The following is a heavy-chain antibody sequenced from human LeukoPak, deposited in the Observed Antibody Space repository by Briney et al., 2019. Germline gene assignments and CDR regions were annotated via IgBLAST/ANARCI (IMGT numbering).Heavy chain of an antibody. V-gene: IGHV1-2*02. Sequence: ASVKVSCKASGYTFTGYYMHWVRQAPGQGLEWVGWINPDSGGTNYAQKFQGRVTMTRDTSIRTAYMELSRLRSDGTAVYYCARVDDRGHYYDSSGPRKLFDYWGQGTLVTVSS. CDR3: ARVDDRGHYYDSSGPRKLFDY. D-gene: IGHD3-22*01. CDR1: GYTFTGYY. J-gene: IGHJ4*02. CDR2: INPDSGGT.